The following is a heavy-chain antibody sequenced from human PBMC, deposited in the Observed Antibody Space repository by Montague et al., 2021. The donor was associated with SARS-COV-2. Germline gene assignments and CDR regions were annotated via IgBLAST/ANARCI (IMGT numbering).Heavy chain of an antibody. Sequence: SETLSLTCTVSGGSISSSSYYWGWLRQPPGKGLEWIGSIYYSGSTYYNPSLKSRVTISVDTSKNQFSPKLSSVAAADTAVYYCARESGSGSYLVCWGQGTLVTVSS. V-gene: IGHV4-39*01. CDR2: IYYSGST. CDR1: GGSISSSSYY. J-gene: IGHJ4*02. CDR3: ARESGSGSYLVC. D-gene: IGHD3-10*01.